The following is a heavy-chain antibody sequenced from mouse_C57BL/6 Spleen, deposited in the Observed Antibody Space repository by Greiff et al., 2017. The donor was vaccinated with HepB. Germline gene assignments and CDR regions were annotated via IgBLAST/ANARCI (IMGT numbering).Heavy chain of an antibody. V-gene: IGHV1-9*01. D-gene: IGHD1-1*01. J-gene: IGHJ1*03. CDR3: ARRGHYYGSSYRYFDV. Sequence: VQLQESGAELMKPGASVKLSCKATGYTFTGYWIEWVKQRPGHGLEWIGEILPGSGSTNYNEKFKGKATFTADTSSNTAYMQLSSLTTEDSAIYYCARRGHYYGSSYRYFDVWGTGTTVTGSS. CDR2: ILPGSGST. CDR1: GYTFTGYW.